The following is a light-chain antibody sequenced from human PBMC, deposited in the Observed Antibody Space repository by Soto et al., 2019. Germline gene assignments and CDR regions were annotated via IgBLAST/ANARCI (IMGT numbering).Light chain of an antibody. CDR2: EGS. Sequence: QSALTQPASVSGSPGQSITISCTGTSSDGRSYNLVSWYQQNPGKAPKLMIYEGSKRPSGISNRFSGSKSGNTASLTISGLQAEDEADYYCCSYAGSSTFLYVFGTGTKLTVL. J-gene: IGLJ1*01. CDR3: CSYAGSSTFLYV. CDR1: SSDGRSYNL. V-gene: IGLV2-23*03.